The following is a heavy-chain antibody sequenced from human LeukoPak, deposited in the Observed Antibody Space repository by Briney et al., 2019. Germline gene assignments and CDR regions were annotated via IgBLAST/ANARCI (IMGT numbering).Heavy chain of an antibody. D-gene: IGHD3-3*01. CDR2: IYYSGST. V-gene: IGHV4-59*01. CDR3: ARVGSGLRFDP. J-gene: IGHJ5*02. CDR1: GGSISSYY. Sequence: SETLSLTCTVSGGSISSYYWSWIRQPPGKGLEWIGYIYYSGSTNYNPSLKSRVTISVDTSKNQFSLKLSSVTAADTAVYYCARVGSGLRFDPWGQGTLVTVSS.